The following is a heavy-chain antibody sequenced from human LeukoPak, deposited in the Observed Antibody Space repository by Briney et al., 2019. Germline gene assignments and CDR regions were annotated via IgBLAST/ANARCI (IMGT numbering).Heavy chain of an antibody. Sequence: PSETLSLTCTVSGGSISSGGYYWSWIRQHPGKGLEWIGYIYYSGSTYYNPSLKSRVTISVDTSKNQFSLKLSSVTAADTAVYYCAREVSGYGHSDYWGQGTLVTVSS. CDR3: AREVSGYGHSDY. CDR1: GGSISSGGYY. D-gene: IGHD5-12*01. J-gene: IGHJ4*02. V-gene: IGHV4-31*03. CDR2: IYYSGST.